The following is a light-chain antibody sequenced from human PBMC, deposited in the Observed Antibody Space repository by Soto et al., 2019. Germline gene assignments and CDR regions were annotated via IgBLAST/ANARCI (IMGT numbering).Light chain of an antibody. Sequence: DVRMTQSPSSLSASVGDRVTITCRASQDISNYLTWYQQKPGKVPQLLIYAASILHSGVPSRFSGSGSGTEFTLTISSLQPEDVAAYYCQKYNSAPLTFGGGTRLEIK. J-gene: IGKJ5*01. V-gene: IGKV1-27*01. CDR3: QKYNSAPLT. CDR1: QDISNY. CDR2: AAS.